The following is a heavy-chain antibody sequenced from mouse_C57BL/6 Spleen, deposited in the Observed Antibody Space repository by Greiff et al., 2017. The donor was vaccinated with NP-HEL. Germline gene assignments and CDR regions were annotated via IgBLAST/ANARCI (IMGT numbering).Heavy chain of an antibody. J-gene: IGHJ2*01. CDR2: IDPSDSYT. V-gene: IGHV1-69*01. CDR3: ARGYYGSSWGY. CDR1: GYTFTSYW. D-gene: IGHD1-1*01. Sequence: QVQLKQPGAELVMPGASVKLSCKASGYTFTSYWMHWVKQRPGQGLEWIGEIDPSDSYTNYNQKFKGKSTLTVDKSSSTAYMQLSSLTSEDSAVCYCARGYYGSSWGYWGQGTTLTVSS.